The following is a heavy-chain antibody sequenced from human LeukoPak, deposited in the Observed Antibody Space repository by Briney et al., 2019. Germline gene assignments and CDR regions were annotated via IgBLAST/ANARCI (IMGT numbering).Heavy chain of an antibody. CDR3: ANSYSPPHF. CDR2: INTDGSTT. Sequence: GGSLRLSCAASGFTFSNSWMHCVRQAPGKRLVWVSRINTDGSTTNYADSVKGRFTISRDNARNTVYLQMNSLRAEDSAVYYCANSYSPPHFWGQGTLVTVSS. D-gene: IGHD3-10*01. J-gene: IGHJ4*02. CDR1: GFTFSNSW. V-gene: IGHV3-74*01.